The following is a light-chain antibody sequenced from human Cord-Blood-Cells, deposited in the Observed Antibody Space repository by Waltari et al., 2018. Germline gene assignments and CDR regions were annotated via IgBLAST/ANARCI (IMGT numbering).Light chain of an antibody. CDR2: SNN. J-gene: IGLJ3*02. CDR1: SSNIGSNT. Sequence: SVLTQPPSASGTPGQRVTIPCSGSSSNIGSNTVNWYQPLPGPAPKLLIYSNNQRPSGVPDRFSGSKSGTSASLAISGLQSEDEADYYCAAWDDSLKGPVFGGGTKLTVL. V-gene: IGLV1-44*01. CDR3: AAWDDSLKGPV.